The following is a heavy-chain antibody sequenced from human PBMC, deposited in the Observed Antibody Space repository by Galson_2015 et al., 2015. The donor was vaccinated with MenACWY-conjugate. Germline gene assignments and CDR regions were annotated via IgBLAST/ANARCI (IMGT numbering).Heavy chain of an antibody. D-gene: IGHD1-14*01. CDR1: GFSVTTSC. V-gene: IGHV3-53*01. Sequence: SLRLSCAVTGFSVTTSCISWVRQASGKGLEFVSIIYGGGRTDYADSVKGRFTISRDKSKNTLYLQMNSLRVEDSAVYYCARDSGTTVTIDYYYGLDVWGQGTTVTVSS. J-gene: IGHJ6*02. CDR3: ARDSGTTVTIDYYYGLDV. CDR2: IYGGGRT.